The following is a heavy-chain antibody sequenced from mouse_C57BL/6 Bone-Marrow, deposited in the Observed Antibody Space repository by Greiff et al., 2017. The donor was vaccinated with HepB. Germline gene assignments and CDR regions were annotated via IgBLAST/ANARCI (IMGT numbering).Heavy chain of an antibody. V-gene: IGHV1-15*01. D-gene: IGHD3-3*01. CDR1: GYTFTDYE. CDR3: TIGGGRY. CDR2: IDPETGGT. Sequence: QVQLQQSGAELVRPGASVTLSCKASGYTFTDYEMHWVKQTPVHGLEWIGAIDPETGGTAYNQKFKGKAILTADKSSSTAYMELRSLTSEDSAVYCCTIGGGRYWGQGTLVTGSA. J-gene: IGHJ3*01.